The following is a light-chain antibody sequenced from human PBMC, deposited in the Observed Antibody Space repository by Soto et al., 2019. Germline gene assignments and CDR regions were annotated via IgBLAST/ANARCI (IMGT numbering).Light chain of an antibody. Sequence: DIQMTQSPSTLSASVGDRVTISCRATQSISSWLAWYQQKPGKAPKLLIYQASSLESGVPSRFSGSGSGTEFALTISSLQPDDFAADYCQQYNSYSDTFGHGTKLEIK. J-gene: IGKJ2*01. V-gene: IGKV1-5*03. CDR1: QSISSW. CDR3: QQYNSYSDT. CDR2: QAS.